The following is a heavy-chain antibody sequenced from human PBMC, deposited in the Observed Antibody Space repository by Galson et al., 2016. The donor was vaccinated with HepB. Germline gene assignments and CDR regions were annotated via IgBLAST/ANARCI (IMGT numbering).Heavy chain of an antibody. CDR1: GLTISDYG. V-gene: IGHV3-33*06. CDR3: AKYQAGGPPPRFYGMDV. CDR2: MWHDGSKT. Sequence: SLRLSCAASGLTISDYGMSWVRQAPGKGLEWVAFMWHDGSKTYYPDSLRGRFTISRDTSKNTLYLQIDSLRAEDTAVYYCAKYQAGGPPPRFYGMDVWGQGTTVTVSS. J-gene: IGHJ6*02. D-gene: IGHD1-26*01.